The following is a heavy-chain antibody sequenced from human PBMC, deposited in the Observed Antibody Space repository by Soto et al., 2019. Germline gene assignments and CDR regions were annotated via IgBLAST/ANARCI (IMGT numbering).Heavy chain of an antibody. CDR3: AHRLGSGNFHFADFDS. Sequence: SGPTLVKPTQTLTLTCTFSGFSLSTANVGVGWIRQPPGEALEWLALIYWDNERRYSPSLKTRLTITKDATNNQVFLIMTNVGPADTATYYCAHRLGSGNFHFADFDSWGQGTLVTVSS. V-gene: IGHV2-5*02. CDR2: IYWDNER. D-gene: IGHD3-10*01. J-gene: IGHJ4*02. CDR1: GFSLSTANVG.